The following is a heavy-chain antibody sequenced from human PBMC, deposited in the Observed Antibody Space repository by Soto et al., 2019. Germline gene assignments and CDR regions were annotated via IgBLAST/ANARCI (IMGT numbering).Heavy chain of an antibody. Sequence: QVQLQQWGAGLLKPSETLSLTCAVYGGSFSGYYWSWIRQPPGKGLEWFGEINHSGSTNYNPSLKSPVTISVDTSKNQFSLKLSSVTAADTAVYYCARRKYWGSHRDCYFDLWGRGTLVTVSS. CDR3: ARRKYWGSHRDCYFDL. V-gene: IGHV4-34*01. D-gene: IGHD7-27*01. CDR2: INHSGST. CDR1: GGSFSGYY. J-gene: IGHJ2*01.